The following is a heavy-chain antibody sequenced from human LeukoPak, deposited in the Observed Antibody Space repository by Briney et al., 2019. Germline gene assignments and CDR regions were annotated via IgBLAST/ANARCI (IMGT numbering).Heavy chain of an antibody. D-gene: IGHD6-13*01. CDR2: IYWNDDK. J-gene: IGHJ4*02. Sequence: SGPTLVKPTQTLTLTCTFSGFSLSTNGVGVGWIRQPPGKALEWLALIYWNDDKRYRPSLKSRLTITKDTSKNQVVLTMTNMYHVDTATSYCANSRYNNNWYARFDYWGQGTLVTVSS. CDR3: ANSRYNNNWYARFDY. V-gene: IGHV2-5*01. CDR1: GFSLSTNGVG.